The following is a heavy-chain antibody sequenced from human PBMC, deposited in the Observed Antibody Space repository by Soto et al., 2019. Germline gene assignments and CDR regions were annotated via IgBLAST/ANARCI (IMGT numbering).Heavy chain of an antibody. CDR1: GFTFTSSA. Sequence: SVKVSCKASGFTFTSSAMQWVRQARGQRLEWIGWIVVGSGNTNYAQKFQERVTITRDMSTSTAYMELTSLRSEDTAVYYCAAARGEYYYDSSGYYYGMDVWGQGTTVTVSS. D-gene: IGHD3-22*01. CDR3: AAARGEYYYDSSGYYYGMDV. V-gene: IGHV1-58*02. CDR2: IVVGSGNT. J-gene: IGHJ6*02.